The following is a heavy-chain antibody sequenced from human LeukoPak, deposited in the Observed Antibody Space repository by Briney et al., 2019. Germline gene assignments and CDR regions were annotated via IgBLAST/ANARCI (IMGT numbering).Heavy chain of an antibody. J-gene: IGHJ6*02. D-gene: IGHD5-24*01. V-gene: IGHV3-23*01. CDR1: GFTFSSYA. CDR2: ISGSGGST. Sequence: RAGGSLRLSCAASGFTFSSYAMSWVRQAPGKGLEWVPAISGSGGSTYYADSVKGRFTISRDNSKNTLYLQMNSLRAEDTAVYYCATPVEMATTDKNYYYYGMDVWGQGTTVTVSS. CDR3: ATPVEMATTDKNYYYYGMDV.